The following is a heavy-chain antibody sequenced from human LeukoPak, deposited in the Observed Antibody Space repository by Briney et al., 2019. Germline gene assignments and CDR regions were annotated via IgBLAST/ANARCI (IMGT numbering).Heavy chain of an antibody. V-gene: IGHV3-74*01. Sequence: GGSLRLSCAASGFIFTDYWMHWVRQGPGKELVWVARISGDGRGTTYADSVKGRFTISRDNAKNSLYLQMNSLRAEDTAVYYCAREVEGNRCGDYWGQGTLVTVSS. CDR3: AREVEGNRCGDY. J-gene: IGHJ4*02. CDR1: GFIFTDYW. D-gene: IGHD2-15*01. CDR2: ISGDGRGT.